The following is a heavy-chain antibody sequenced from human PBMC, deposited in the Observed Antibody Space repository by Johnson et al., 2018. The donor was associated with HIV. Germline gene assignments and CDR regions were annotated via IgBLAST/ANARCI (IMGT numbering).Heavy chain of an antibody. Sequence: VQLVESGGGLVQPGGSLRLSCAASGFTFSSYWMSWVRQAPGKGLEWVVNIKQDGSEKYYVDSVKGRFTISRDNAKNSLYRQMNSRRAEDTAVYYCTGWPIFGGSLPVAFDIWGQGTMVTVSS. D-gene: IGHD3-3*01. CDR3: TGWPIFGGSLPVAFDI. J-gene: IGHJ3*02. CDR2: IKQDGSEK. V-gene: IGHV3-7*01. CDR1: GFTFSSYW.